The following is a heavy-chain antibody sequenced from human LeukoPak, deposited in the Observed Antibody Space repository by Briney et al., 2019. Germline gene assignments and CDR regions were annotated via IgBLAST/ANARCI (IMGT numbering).Heavy chain of an antibody. J-gene: IGHJ4*02. D-gene: IGHD3-22*01. Sequence: GGSLRLSCAASGFTFSSYSMNWVRQAPGKGLEWVSSISSSSSYIYYADSVKGRFTISRDNSKNTLYLQMNSLRAEDTAVYYCARDYYDSSGSYDDYWGQGTLVTVSS. V-gene: IGHV3-21*04. CDR3: ARDYYDSSGSYDDY. CDR2: ISSSSSYI. CDR1: GFTFSSYS.